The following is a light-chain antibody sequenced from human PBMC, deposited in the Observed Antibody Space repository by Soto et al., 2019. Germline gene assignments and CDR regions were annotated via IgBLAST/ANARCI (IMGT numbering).Light chain of an antibody. CDR3: QQYGSSPWT. CDR2: GAS. V-gene: IGKV3-20*01. CDR1: QSVSSSY. Sequence: ESVLTQSPGTLSLSPEERATLSCRASQSVSSSYLAWYQQKPGQAPRLLIYGASSRATGIPDRFSGSGSGTDFTLPISRLEPEDFAVYYCQQYGSSPWTFGQGTKVDIK. J-gene: IGKJ1*01.